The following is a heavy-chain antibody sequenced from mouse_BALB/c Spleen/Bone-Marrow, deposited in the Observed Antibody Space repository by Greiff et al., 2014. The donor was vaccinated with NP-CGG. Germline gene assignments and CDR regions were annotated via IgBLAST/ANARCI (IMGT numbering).Heavy chain of an antibody. J-gene: IGHJ2*01. CDR2: INPSTGYA. CDR1: GYTFTDTW. V-gene: IGHV1-7*01. CDR3: ARDY. Sequence: VKLMESGAELAKPGASVKMSCKASGYTFTDTWIHWIKQRPGQGLEWIGYINPSTGYAEYSQNFKDKATLTVDKSSSTAYMQLSSLTSEDSAVYYCARDYWGQGTTLTVSS.